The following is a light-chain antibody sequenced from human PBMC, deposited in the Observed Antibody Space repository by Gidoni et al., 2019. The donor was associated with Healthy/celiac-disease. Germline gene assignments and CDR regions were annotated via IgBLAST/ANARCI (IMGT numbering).Light chain of an antibody. CDR3: QXXSNXXXT. V-gene: IGKV3-11*01. CDR1: QRVSSY. J-gene: IGKJ4*01. Sequence: VLTQSPATLSLSPGERATLSCRASQRVSSYLAWYQQKPGQAPRLLIYDASNRATGIPARFXGSGXXTDXTXTISSXEPEDFAXXXCQXXSNXXXTFXXXTKVEIK. CDR2: DAS.